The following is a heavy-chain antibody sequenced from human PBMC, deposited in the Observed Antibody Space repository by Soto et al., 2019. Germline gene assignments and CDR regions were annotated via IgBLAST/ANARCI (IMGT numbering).Heavy chain of an antibody. V-gene: IGHV4-30-2*01. Sequence: QLQLQESGSGLVKPSQTLSLTCAVSGGSISRGGYSWSWIRQPPGKGLEWIGYIYHSGSTYYNPSLKSRVTISVDTYKNQCSLKLSSVTAADTAVYYCARGNVVPLDYWGQGSLVTVSS. D-gene: IGHD2-21*01. CDR1: GGSISRGGYS. CDR2: IYHSGST. CDR3: ARGNVVPLDY. J-gene: IGHJ4*02.